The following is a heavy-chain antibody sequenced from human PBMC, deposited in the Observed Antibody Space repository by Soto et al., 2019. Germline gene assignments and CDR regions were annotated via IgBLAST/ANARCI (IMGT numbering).Heavy chain of an antibody. CDR1: GGSISTSNW. J-gene: IGHJ4*02. CDR2: VYRTGST. CDR3: ARARATIAAAAIFDC. D-gene: IGHD6-13*01. V-gene: IGHV4-4*02. Sequence: QVQLQESGPGLVKPSGTLSLTCAVSGGSISTSNWWSWVRQHPGKGLEWIGEVYRTGSTNYNPSLESRVIVSVDKSKNQFSLKLTSVTAADTAVYYCARARATIAAAAIFDCWGQGTLVTVSS.